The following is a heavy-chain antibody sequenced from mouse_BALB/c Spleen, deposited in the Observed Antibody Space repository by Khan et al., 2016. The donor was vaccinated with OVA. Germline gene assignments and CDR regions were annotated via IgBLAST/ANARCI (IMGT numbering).Heavy chain of an antibody. V-gene: IGHV5-6*01. CDR1: GFTFSSYS. CDR2: ISSGGDYT. Sequence: EVELVESGGDLVKPGGSLKFSCAASGFTFSSYSMSWVRPTPDKRLEWVATISSGGDYTYYSDNVKGRFTISRDNAKNTLYLQMSSLKSEDTAMYYCASHLTGSFAYWGQGTLVTVSA. CDR3: ASHLTGSFAY. D-gene: IGHD4-1*01. J-gene: IGHJ3*01.